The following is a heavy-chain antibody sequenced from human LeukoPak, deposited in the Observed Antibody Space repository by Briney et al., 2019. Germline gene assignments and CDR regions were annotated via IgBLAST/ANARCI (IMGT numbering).Heavy chain of an antibody. CDR1: GYTFTGYY. J-gene: IGHJ4*02. CDR3: ARESGEHQLLLIH. Sequence: ASVKVSCKASGYTFTGYYMHWVRQAPGQGLEWMGWINPNSGGTNYAQKFQGRVTMTGDTSISTAYMELSRLRSDDTAVYYCARESGEHQLLLIHWGQGTLVTVSS. CDR2: INPNSGGT. D-gene: IGHD2-2*01. V-gene: IGHV1-2*02.